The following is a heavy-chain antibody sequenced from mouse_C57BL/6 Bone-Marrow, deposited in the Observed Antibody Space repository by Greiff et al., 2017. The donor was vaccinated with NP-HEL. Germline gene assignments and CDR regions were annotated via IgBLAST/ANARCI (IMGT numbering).Heavy chain of an antibody. Sequence: EVQLQQSGPELVKPGASVKISCKASGYTFTDYYVNWVKQSHGKSLEWIGDINPNNGGTSYNQKFKGKATLTVAKSSSTAYMELRSLTSEDSADYDVARAAYGNYGGARDYWGRGTSVTVTS. CDR1: GYTFTDYY. CDR3: ARAAYGNYGGARDY. CDR2: INPNNGGT. D-gene: IGHD2-1*01. J-gene: IGHJ4*01. V-gene: IGHV1-26*01.